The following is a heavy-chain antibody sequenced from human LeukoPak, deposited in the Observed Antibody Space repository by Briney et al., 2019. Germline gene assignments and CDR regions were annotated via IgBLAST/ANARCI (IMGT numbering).Heavy chain of an antibody. V-gene: IGHV1-18*01. CDR3: ARAESMALYFLY. D-gene: IGHD1-14*01. Sequence: WMKWVSTYNGDTDYAKKFQDRVTMTTESSTQTTFMELRNLRSDDTAVYYCARAESMALYFLYWGQGTLVSVSS. CDR2: VSTYNGDT. J-gene: IGHJ1*01.